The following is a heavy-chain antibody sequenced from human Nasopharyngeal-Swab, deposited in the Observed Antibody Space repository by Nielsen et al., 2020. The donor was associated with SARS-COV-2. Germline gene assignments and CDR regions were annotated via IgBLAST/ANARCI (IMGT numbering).Heavy chain of an antibody. CDR3: ARALPPRLVISYYYDYGMDV. CDR2: IIPIFGTP. D-gene: IGHD3-9*01. Sequence: WVRQAPGQGLEWMGGIIPIFGTPNYAQKFQGRVTITADESTSTAYMELSSLRSEDTAVYYCARALPPRLVISYYYDYGMDVWGQGTTVTVSS. J-gene: IGHJ6*02. V-gene: IGHV1-69*01.